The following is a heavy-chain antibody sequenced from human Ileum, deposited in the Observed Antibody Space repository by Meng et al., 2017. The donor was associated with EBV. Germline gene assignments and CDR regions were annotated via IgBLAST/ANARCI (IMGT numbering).Heavy chain of an antibody. D-gene: IGHD1-26*01. V-gene: IGHV4-34*01. CDR2: INPSEGT. CDR3: ARRGSYGGGYDY. J-gene: IGHJ4*02. CDR1: GGSFTDYY. Sequence: QVQLHQWGAGLLKPSETLSLTGAVYGGSFTDYYWTWIRQPPGKGLEWIGEINPSEGTNYNPSLKSRVTISVDTSKNQFSLKMNSLTAADTAIYYCARRGSYGGGYDYWGQGTLVTVSS.